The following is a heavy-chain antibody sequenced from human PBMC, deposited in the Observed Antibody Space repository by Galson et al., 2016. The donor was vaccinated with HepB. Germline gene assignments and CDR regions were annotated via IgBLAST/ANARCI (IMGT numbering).Heavy chain of an antibody. Sequence: SLRLSCAASGFTFSSYAVSWVRQAPGKGLEWVSAISGSGGSTYYADSVKGRFTISRDNSKNSVYLQINSLRAEDTAVYYCAKGWVEWLVQDHFDHWGQGTLVTVSP. CDR3: AKGWVEWLVQDHFDH. V-gene: IGHV3-23*01. CDR1: GFTFSSYA. J-gene: IGHJ4*02. CDR2: ISGSGGST. D-gene: IGHD6-19*01.